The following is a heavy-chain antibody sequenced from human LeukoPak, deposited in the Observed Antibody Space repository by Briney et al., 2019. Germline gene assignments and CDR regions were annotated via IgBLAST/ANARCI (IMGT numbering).Heavy chain of an antibody. D-gene: IGHD3-10*01. CDR3: AKGSYYGSGSYYPPFDP. CDR2: IPYDGSNK. V-gene: IGHV3-30*18. J-gene: IGHJ5*02. Sequence: GGSLRLSCAASGFTFSSYGMHWVRQAPGKGLEWVAVIPYDGSNKYYADSGKGRFTISRDNSKNTLYLQMNSLRAEDTAVSYCAKGSYYGSGSYYPPFDPWGQGTLVTVSS. CDR1: GFTFSSYG.